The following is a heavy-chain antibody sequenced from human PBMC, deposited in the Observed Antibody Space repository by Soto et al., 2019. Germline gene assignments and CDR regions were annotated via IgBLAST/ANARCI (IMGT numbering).Heavy chain of an antibody. CDR1: GGSFSGYI. D-gene: IGHD3-10*01. J-gene: IGHJ4*02. CDR2: INHSGSA. V-gene: IGHV4-34*01. Sequence: QVQIHQRGAGVLKPSETLSLTCAVSGGSFSGYIWTWIRQTPGKGLQWIGQINHSGSAVYNPSLTTRSTIPIMSNYQFSLEMSSVTAADTAVYYCARGLSTVSPYSGGWYYFDSWGQGATVTVS. CDR3: ARGLSTVSPYSGGWYYFDS.